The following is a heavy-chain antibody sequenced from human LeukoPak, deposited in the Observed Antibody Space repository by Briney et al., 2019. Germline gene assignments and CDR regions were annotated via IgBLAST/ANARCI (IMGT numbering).Heavy chain of an antibody. CDR1: GFTFSSYG. CDR2: ISYEGSNK. CDR3: AKDGGSSGWYFDY. Sequence: GRSLRLSCAASGFTFSSYGMHWVRQAPGKGLEWVAVISYEGSNKYYADSVKGRFTISRDNSKNTLYLQMNSLRAEDTAVYYCAKDGGSSGWYFDYWGQGTLVTVSS. J-gene: IGHJ4*02. V-gene: IGHV3-30*18. D-gene: IGHD6-19*01.